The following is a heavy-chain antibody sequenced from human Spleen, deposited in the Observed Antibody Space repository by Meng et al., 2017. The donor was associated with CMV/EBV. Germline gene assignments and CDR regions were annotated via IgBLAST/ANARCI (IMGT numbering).Heavy chain of an antibody. Sequence: ASVKVSCKASGGTFSSYAISWVRQAPGQGLEWMGWISAYNGNTNYAQKFQGRVTLSTDASTSIVYMELRGLKSDDTAVYYCAKGSPDAFDIWGQGTLVTVSS. J-gene: IGHJ3*02. D-gene: IGHD3-10*01. CDR2: ISAYNGNT. CDR3: AKGSPDAFDI. V-gene: IGHV1-18*01. CDR1: GGTFSSYA.